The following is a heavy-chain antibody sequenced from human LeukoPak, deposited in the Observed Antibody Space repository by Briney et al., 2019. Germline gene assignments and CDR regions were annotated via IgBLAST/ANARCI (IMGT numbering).Heavy chain of an antibody. CDR1: GFTFSSYA. J-gene: IGHJ4*02. D-gene: IGHD2-2*01. V-gene: IGHV3-30*14. CDR3: ARGVAAMD. Sequence: PGRSLRLSCAASGFTFSSYAMHWVRQAPGKGLEWVAVISYDGSNKYYADSVKGRFTISRDNSKNTLYLQMNSLRAEDTAVYYCARGVAAMDWGQGTLVTVSS. CDR2: ISYDGSNK.